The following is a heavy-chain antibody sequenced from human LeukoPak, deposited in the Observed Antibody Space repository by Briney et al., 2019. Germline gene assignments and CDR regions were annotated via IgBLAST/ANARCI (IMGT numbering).Heavy chain of an antibody. V-gene: IGHV3-15*01. Sequence: GGSLRLSCAASGFTFSNAWMSWVRQAPGKGLEWVGRIKSKTDGGTTDYAAPVKGRFTISRDDSKNTLYLQMNSLRAEDTAVYYCASEDGYSDYWGQGTLVTVSS. CDR3: ASEDGYSDY. CDR1: GFTFSNAW. CDR2: IKSKTDGGTT. J-gene: IGHJ4*02.